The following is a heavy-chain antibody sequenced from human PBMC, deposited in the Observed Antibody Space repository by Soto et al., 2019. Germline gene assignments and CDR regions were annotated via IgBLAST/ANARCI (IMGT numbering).Heavy chain of an antibody. CDR2: IYYSGST. D-gene: IGHD3-10*01. J-gene: IGHJ4*02. CDR1: GGSISSGGYY. CDR3: ARINYYGSGSNPLIPYYFDY. V-gene: IGHV4-31*02. Sequence: PSETLSLTCTVSGGSISSGGYYWSWIRQHPGKGLEWIGYIYYSGSTYYNPSLKSRVTISVDTSKNQFSLKLSSVTAADTAVYYCARINYYGSGSNPLIPYYFDYWGQGTLVTVSS.